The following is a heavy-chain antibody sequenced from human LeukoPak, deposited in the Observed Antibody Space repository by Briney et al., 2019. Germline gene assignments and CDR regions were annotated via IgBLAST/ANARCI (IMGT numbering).Heavy chain of an antibody. CDR2: ISGSGGST. J-gene: IGHJ4*02. CDR1: GFTFSSYT. CDR3: AKDDRFRGVPYYFDY. D-gene: IGHD3-10*01. V-gene: IGHV3-23*01. Sequence: GGSLRLSCAASGFTFSSYTMSWVRQAPGKGLEWVSAISGSGGSTYYADSVKGRFTISRDNSKNTLYLQMNSLRAEDTAVYYCAKDDRFRGVPYYFDYWGQGTLVTVSS.